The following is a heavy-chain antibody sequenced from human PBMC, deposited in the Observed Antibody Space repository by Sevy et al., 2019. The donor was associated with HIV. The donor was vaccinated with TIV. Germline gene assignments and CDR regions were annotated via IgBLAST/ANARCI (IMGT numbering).Heavy chain of an antibody. CDR1: GYTLTELS. Sequence: ASVKVSCKVSGYTLTELSMHWVRQAPGKGLEWMGGFDPEDGETIYAQKFQGRVTMTEDTSTDTAYMELSSLRSEDTAGYYGATATTIFGVVIISAVDAFDIWGQGTMVTVSS. V-gene: IGHV1-24*01. J-gene: IGHJ3*02. CDR2: FDPEDGET. CDR3: ATATTIFGVVIISAVDAFDI. D-gene: IGHD3-3*01.